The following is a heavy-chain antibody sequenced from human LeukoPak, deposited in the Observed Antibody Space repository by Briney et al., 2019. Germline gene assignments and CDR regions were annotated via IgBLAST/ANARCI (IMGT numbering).Heavy chain of an antibody. CDR2: IWYDGSNK. D-gene: IGHD5-18*01. Sequence: TPGKGLERVPVIWYDGSNKYYADSVKGRFTISRDNSKNTLYLQMNSLRAEDTAVYYCARESFQTAMAYYYGMDVWGQGTTVTVSS. V-gene: IGHV3-33*01. J-gene: IGHJ6*02. CDR3: ARESFQTAMAYYYGMDV.